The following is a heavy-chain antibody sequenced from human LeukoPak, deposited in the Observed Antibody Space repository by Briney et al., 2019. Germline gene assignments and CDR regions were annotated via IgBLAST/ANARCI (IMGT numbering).Heavy chain of an antibody. J-gene: IGHJ3*02. D-gene: IGHD6-19*01. V-gene: IGHV4-38-2*02. CDR1: GYSISSGYY. CDR3: ARLSAVAGTEKAFDI. Sequence: SETLSLTCTVSGYSISSGYYWGWIRQPPGKGLEWIGSIYHSGSTYYNPSLKSRVTISVDTSKNQFSLKLSSVTAADTAVYYCARLSAVAGTEKAFDIWGQGTMVTVSS. CDR2: IYHSGST.